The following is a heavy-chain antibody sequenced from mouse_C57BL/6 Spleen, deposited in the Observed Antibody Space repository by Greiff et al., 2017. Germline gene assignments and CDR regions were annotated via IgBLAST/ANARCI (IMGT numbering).Heavy chain of an antibody. D-gene: IGHD4-1*02. J-gene: IGHJ3*01. V-gene: IGHV1-82*01. Sequence: LQESGPELVKPGASVKISCKASGYAFSSSWMNWVKQRPGKGLEWIGRIYPGDGDTNYNGKFKGKATLTADKSSSTAYMQLSSLTSEDSAVYFCARRSQLGGFAYWGQGTLVTVSA. CDR3: ARRSQLGGFAY. CDR1: GYAFSSSW. CDR2: IYPGDGDT.